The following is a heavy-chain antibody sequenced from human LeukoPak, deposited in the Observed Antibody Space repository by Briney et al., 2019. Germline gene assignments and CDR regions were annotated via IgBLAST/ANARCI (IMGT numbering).Heavy chain of an antibody. CDR3: AKADGDYGASFDY. V-gene: IGHV3-9*03. Sequence: GGSLRLSCAASGFTFDDYAMHWVRPAPGKGLEWVSGIRWNSGSIGYADSVKARFTISRDHAKNSLYLQMNCQRAEDMVFYLLAKADGDYGASFDYWGEGTLVTVSS. CDR1: GFTFDDYA. CDR2: IRWNSGSI. J-gene: IGHJ4*02. D-gene: IGHD4-17*01.